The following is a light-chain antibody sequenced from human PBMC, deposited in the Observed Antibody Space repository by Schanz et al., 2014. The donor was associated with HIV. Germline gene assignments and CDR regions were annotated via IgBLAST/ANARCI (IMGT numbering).Light chain of an antibody. CDR3: QQYLTIPPT. CDR1: QSVDSD. CDR2: TAS. J-gene: IGKJ1*01. Sequence: EIVMTQFPATLSVSPGERVTLSCRASQSVDSDLAWYQQKPGQAPRLLTYTASTRAIGTPARFSGSGSGTEFTLTISSLQSEDFAVYYCQQYLTIPPTFGQGTKVEIK. V-gene: IGKV3-15*01.